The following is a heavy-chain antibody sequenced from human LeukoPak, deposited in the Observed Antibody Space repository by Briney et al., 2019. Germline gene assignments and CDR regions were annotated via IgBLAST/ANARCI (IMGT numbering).Heavy chain of an antibody. CDR3: KKLAADDS. V-gene: IGHV3-74*03. CDR1: GFTFSSYW. J-gene: IGHJ4*02. D-gene: IGHD6-13*01. CDR2: INSDGSSI. Sequence: GGSLRLSCAASGFTFSSYWMHWVRQAPGKGLVWVSRINSDGSSITYADSVKDRFTISRDNAKNTLFLQMNSLRAEDTAVYYCKKLAADDSWGQGTLVTVSS.